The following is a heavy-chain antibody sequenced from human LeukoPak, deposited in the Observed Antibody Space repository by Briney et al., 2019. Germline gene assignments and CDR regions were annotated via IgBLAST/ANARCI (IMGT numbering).Heavy chain of an antibody. Sequence: TSETPSLTCTVSGGSISSYYWSWIRQPPGKGLEWIGYIYYSGSTNYNPSLKSRVTISVDTSKNQFSLKLSSVTAADTAVYYCARRSATMVRGAKQTNWFDPWGQGTLVTVSS. CDR2: IYYSGST. V-gene: IGHV4-59*01. J-gene: IGHJ5*02. D-gene: IGHD3-10*01. CDR1: GGSISSYY. CDR3: ARRSATMVRGAKQTNWFDP.